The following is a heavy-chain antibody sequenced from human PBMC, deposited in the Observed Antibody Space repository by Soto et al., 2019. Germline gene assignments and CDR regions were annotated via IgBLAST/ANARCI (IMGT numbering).Heavy chain of an antibody. Sequence: SETLSLTCTVSGGSMSSYYWTWIRQPPGKGLEWIGYIYNSERSNYSPSLKSRVTMSIDTSKIQFSLKLTSVTAADTAVYYCARGYSGYDAALDYWGQGTLVTVSS. CDR1: GGSMSSYY. CDR2: IYNSERS. J-gene: IGHJ4*01. V-gene: IGHV4-59*01. CDR3: ARGYSGYDAALDY. D-gene: IGHD5-12*01.